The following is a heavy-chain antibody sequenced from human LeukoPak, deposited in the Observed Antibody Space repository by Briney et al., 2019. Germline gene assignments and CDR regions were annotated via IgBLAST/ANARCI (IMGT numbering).Heavy chain of an antibody. Sequence: AAVQDSCQASGYTFTSYGISGVGQAPARGLDWMGCISAYSGNTNFAQKLQGRVTTTTDTSTSTAYMELRSLRSDDTAVYYCAREEYSHYYYMDVWGKGTTVTVSS. J-gene: IGHJ6*03. CDR3: AREEYSHYYYMDV. V-gene: IGHV1-18*01. CDR2: ISAYSGNT. CDR1: GYTFTSYG. D-gene: IGHD2/OR15-2a*01.